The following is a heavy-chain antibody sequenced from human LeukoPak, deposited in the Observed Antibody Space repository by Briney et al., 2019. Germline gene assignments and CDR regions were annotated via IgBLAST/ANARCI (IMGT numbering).Heavy chain of an antibody. CDR3: ARDRSSSGYYESNWFDP. V-gene: IGHV3-7*01. CDR1: RFTFSSYW. CDR2: IKQDGSEK. Sequence: GGSLRLSCAASRFTFSSYWMSWVRQAPGKGLEWVANIKQDGSEKYYADSVKGRFTISRDNAKNSLYLQMNSLRAEDTAVYYCARDRSSSGYYESNWFDPWGQGTLVTVSS. J-gene: IGHJ5*02. D-gene: IGHD3-22*01.